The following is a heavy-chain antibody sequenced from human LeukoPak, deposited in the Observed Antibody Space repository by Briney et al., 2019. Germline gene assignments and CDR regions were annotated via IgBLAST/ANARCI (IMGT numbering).Heavy chain of an antibody. CDR3: ARDASYGSGYNWFDP. CDR1: GYTFTSYG. V-gene: IGHV1-18*01. D-gene: IGHD3-10*01. CDR2: FRAYNGNT. J-gene: IGHJ5*02. Sequence: ASVKVSCKASGYTFTSYGISWVRQALGQSLEWMRWFRAYNGNTNYAQKLQGRVTMTTDKSTSTAYMDLRSLRSDETAVYYCARDASYGSGYNWFDPWGQGTLVTVSS.